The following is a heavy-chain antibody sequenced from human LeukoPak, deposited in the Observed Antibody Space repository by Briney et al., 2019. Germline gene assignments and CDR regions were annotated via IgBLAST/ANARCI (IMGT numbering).Heavy chain of an antibody. CDR1: GGSFSGYY. CDR3: ARGNVGARDYYFDY. Sequence: SETLSLTCAVYGGSFSGYYWSWIRQPPGKGLEWIGEINHGGGTNYNPSLKSRVTISVDTSKNQFSLKLSSVTAADTAVYYCARGNVGARDYYFDYWGQGALVTVSS. V-gene: IGHV4-34*01. J-gene: IGHJ4*02. D-gene: IGHD1-26*01. CDR2: INHGGGT.